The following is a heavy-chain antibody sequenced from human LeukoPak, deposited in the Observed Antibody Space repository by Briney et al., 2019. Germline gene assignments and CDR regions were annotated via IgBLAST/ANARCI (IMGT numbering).Heavy chain of an antibody. D-gene: IGHD2-2*01. Sequence: ASVKVSCKASGYTFTSYGISWVRQAPGQGLEWMGWISAYNGNTNYAQKLQGRVTMTTDTSTSTAYMELSSLQSEDTAVYYCARVVTPRYCSTTSCYWKGWFDPRGQGTLVTVPS. CDR3: ARVVTPRYCSTTSCYWKGWFDP. J-gene: IGHJ5*02. V-gene: IGHV1-18*01. CDR1: GYTFTSYG. CDR2: ISAYNGNT.